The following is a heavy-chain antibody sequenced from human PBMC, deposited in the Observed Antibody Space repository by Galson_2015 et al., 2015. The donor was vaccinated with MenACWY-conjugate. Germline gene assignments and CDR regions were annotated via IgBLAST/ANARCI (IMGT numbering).Heavy chain of an antibody. V-gene: IGHV5-51*01. CDR1: GYTFTPSW. D-gene: IGHD3-22*01. J-gene: IGHJ4*02. Sequence: QSGAEVKKPGESLKISCKASGYTFTPSWIGWVRQMPGKGLEWMGIIYPGDSDTRYSPSFQGLVTISADKSTSTAYLQWSSLTASDTAMYYCARHVDTSGYFPFDSWGQGTLVTVSS. CDR2: IYPGDSDT. CDR3: ARHVDTSGYFPFDS.